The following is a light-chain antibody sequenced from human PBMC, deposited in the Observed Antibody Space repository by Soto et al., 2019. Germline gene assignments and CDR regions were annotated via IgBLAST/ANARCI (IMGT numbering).Light chain of an antibody. CDR1: QSISIW. CDR3: QHYNSYSEA. Sequence: EIQMTQSPSTLSASVGYRFTITCRASQSISIWLAWYQQKPGKAPKLLIYDASNLESGVPSRFSGSASGTEFTLTISSLQPDDFATYYCQHYNSYSEAFGQGTTVDIK. J-gene: IGKJ1*01. CDR2: DAS. V-gene: IGKV1-5*01.